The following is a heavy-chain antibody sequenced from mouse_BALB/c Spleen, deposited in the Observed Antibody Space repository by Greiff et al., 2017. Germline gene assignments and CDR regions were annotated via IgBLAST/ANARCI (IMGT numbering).Heavy chain of an antibody. CDR2: ILPGSGST. V-gene: IGHV1-9*01. Sequence: QVQLQQSGAELMKPGASVKISCKATGYTFSSYWIEWVKQRPGHGLEWIGEILPGSGSTNYNEKFKGKATFTADTSSNTAYMQLSSLTSEDSAVYYCARPYYGYDWFAYWGQGTLVTVSA. CDR3: ARPYYGYDWFAY. J-gene: IGHJ3*01. CDR1: GYTFSSYW. D-gene: IGHD2-9*01.